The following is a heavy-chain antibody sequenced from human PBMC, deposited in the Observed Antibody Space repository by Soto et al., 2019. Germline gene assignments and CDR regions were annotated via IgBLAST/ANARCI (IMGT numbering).Heavy chain of an antibody. V-gene: IGHV3-33*01. CDR2: IWYDGSNK. J-gene: IGHJ6*03. CDR1: GFTFSSYG. Sequence: GGSLRLSCAASGFTFSSYGMHWVRQAPGKGLEWVAVIWYDGSNKYYADSVKGRFTISRDNSKNTLYLQMNSLRAEDTAVYYCVRISPDSNYYYYYMDVWGKGTTVAVSS. D-gene: IGHD4-4*01. CDR3: VRISPDSNYYYYYMDV.